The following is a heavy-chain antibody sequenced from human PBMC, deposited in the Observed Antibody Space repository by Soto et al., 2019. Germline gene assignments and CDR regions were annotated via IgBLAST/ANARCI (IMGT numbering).Heavy chain of an antibody. D-gene: IGHD4-17*01. CDR3: ARGRVGTTGGMDV. Sequence: QPQLVQSGGEVRKPGASVTVSCKASGYSFTDDGISWVRQAPGQGLEWMGWVSTFHGDTNLAQKFRDRLTLTTDASTTTALLERMRLTSAATLVYYGARGRVGTTGGMDVLGQGTTV. V-gene: IGHV1-18*01. CDR2: VSTFHGDT. CDR1: GYSFTDDG. J-gene: IGHJ6*02.